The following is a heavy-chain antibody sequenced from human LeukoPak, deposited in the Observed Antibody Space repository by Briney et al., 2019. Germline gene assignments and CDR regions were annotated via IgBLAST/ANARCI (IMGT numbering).Heavy chain of an antibody. V-gene: IGHV3-21*01. CDR3: ARDRSRVSDY. J-gene: IGHJ4*02. CDR1: GFSLSSYS. Sequence: GGSLRLSCAASGFSLSSYSMNWVRQAPGKGLEWVSAISSDSNYIYYADSVKGRFTISRDNAKNSLYLQMNSLRAEDTAVYYCARDRSRVSDYWGRGTLVTVSS. CDR2: ISSDSNYI.